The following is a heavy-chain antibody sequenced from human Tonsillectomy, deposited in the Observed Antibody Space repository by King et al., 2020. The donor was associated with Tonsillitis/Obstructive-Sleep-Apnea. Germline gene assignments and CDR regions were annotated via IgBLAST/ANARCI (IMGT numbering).Heavy chain of an antibody. V-gene: IGHV2-26*01. CDR2: IFSNDER. J-gene: IGHJ6*03. CDR3: DRIYGPGGACYRSCYYYMDV. CDR1: GFSLSNSTMG. D-gene: IGHD2-21*02. Sequence: TLKESGPVLVKPPETLTLTCTVSGFSLSNSTMGVSWIRRPPGKALEWLAHIFSNDERSFNTSLIDRLTISKDTSRSQVVLTMTKMDPVDTATYYCDRIYGPGGACYRSCYYYMDVWGEGTTVTVSS.